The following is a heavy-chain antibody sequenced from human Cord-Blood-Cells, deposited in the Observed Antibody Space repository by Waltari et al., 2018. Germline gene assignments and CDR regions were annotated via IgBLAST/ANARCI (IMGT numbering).Heavy chain of an antibody. CDR2: INPNSGGT. CDR3: ARVAGITGTNWFDP. V-gene: IGHV1-2*02. CDR1: GYTFTGYY. Sequence: HVQLVQSGAEVKKPGASVKVSGKASGYTFTGYYMHCVRHAPAQGLEWMGWINPNSGGTNYSQKFQGRVTMTRDTSISTAYMDVSTRRSDDTAVYYCARVAGITGTNWFDPWGQGTLVTVSS. D-gene: IGHD1-7*01. J-gene: IGHJ5*02.